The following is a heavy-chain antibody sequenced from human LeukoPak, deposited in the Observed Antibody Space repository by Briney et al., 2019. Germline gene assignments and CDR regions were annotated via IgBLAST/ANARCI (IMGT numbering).Heavy chain of an antibody. CDR3: ARDGISPYYYMDV. D-gene: IGHD2-15*01. V-gene: IGHV3-48*04. J-gene: IGHJ6*03. CDR1: GFTFSSYS. CDR2: ISSSSSTI. Sequence: GGSLRLSCAASGFTFSSYSMNWVRQAPGKGLEWVSYISSSSSTIYYADSVKGRFTISRDNAKNSLYLQMNSLRAEDTAVYYCARDGISPYYYMDVWGKGTTVTVSS.